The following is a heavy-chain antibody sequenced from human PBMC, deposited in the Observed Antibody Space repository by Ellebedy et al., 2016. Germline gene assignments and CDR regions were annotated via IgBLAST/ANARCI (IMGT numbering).Heavy chain of an antibody. CDR3: AREGYCSGGSCPHDNFDY. CDR2: INAGNGNT. V-gene: IGHV1-3*01. Sequence: ASVKVSCKASGYTFTTYAMHWVRQAPGQRLEWMGWINAGNGNTKYSQKFQGRVTITRDTSASTAYMELSSLRSEDTAVYYCAREGYCSGGSCPHDNFDYWGQGTLVTVSS. J-gene: IGHJ4*02. D-gene: IGHD2-15*01. CDR1: GYTFTTYA.